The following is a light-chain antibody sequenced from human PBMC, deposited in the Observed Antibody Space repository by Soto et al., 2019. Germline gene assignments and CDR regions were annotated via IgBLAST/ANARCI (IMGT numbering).Light chain of an antibody. CDR3: MSCTTSIIYV. Sequence: QSALTQPASVSVSPGQSITISCTGTSSDVGFYNHVSWYQQHPGKAPKLMISDVTNRPSGVSDRFSGSKSGNTASLTISGLQTEDEADYYCMSCTTSIIYVFGSGTKVTVL. CDR2: DVT. J-gene: IGLJ1*01. CDR1: SSDVGFYNH. V-gene: IGLV2-14*01.